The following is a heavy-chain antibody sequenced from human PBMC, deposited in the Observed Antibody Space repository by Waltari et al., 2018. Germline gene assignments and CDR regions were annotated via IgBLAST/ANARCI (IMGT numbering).Heavy chain of an antibody. Sequence: VQLQQWGAGLLKPSETLSLTCAVYGGSFSGYYWSWIRQPPGKGLEWVSSISSSSSYIYYADSVKGRFTISRDNAKNSLYLQMNSLRAEDTAVYYCAREWASGSPDYWGQGTLVTVSS. V-gene: IGHV3-21*01. CDR2: ISSSSSYI. D-gene: IGHD1-26*01. J-gene: IGHJ4*02. CDR1: GGSFSGYY. CDR3: AREWASGSPDY.